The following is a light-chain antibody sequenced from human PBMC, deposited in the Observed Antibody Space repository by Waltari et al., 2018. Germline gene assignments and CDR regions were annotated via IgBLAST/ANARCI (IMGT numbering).Light chain of an antibody. CDR1: ESVSSW. J-gene: IGKJ1*01. CDR3: QQYKSYSGT. Sequence: DIQMTQSPSTLSAYVGDRVTITCRASESVSSWLAWYQQKPGRAPKLLIYKASRLESGVPSRFSGSGSVTEFTLTISSLQPDDFATYYCQQYKSYSGTFGQGTKVEIK. CDR2: KAS. V-gene: IGKV1-5*03.